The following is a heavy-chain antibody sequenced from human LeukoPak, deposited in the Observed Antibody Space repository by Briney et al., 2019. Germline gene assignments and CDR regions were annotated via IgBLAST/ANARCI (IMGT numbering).Heavy chain of an antibody. Sequence: TGGSLRLSCAASGFTFSSYAMSWVHQAPGKGLEWVSAISGSGGSTYYADSVKGRFTISRDNSKNTLYLQMNSLRAEDTAVYYCAKAEKRAIYGSGSYPYWGQGTLVTVSS. D-gene: IGHD3-10*01. CDR2: ISGSGGST. CDR3: AKAEKRAIYGSGSYPY. J-gene: IGHJ4*02. CDR1: GFTFSSYA. V-gene: IGHV3-23*01.